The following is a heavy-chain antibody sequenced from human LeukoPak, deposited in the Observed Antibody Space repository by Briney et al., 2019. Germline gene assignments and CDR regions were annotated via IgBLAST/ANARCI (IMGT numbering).Heavy chain of an antibody. CDR3: ARVGSSWPNQRDFDY. CDR2: IYYSGST. J-gene: IGHJ4*02. D-gene: IGHD6-13*01. Sequence: SQTLSLTCTVSGGSISSGGYYWSWIRQHPGKGLEWIGYIYYSGSTYYNPSLKSRVTISVDTSKNQFSLKLSSVTAADTDVYYCARVGSSWPNQRDFDYWGQGTLVTVSS. V-gene: IGHV4-31*03. CDR1: GGSISSGGYY.